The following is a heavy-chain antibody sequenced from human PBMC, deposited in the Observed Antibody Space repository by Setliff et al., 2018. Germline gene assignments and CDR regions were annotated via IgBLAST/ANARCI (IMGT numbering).Heavy chain of an antibody. CDR2: INPNSGGT. V-gene: IGHV1-2*02. CDR3: ARAPRLEWILPTFDY. J-gene: IGHJ4*02. CDR1: GYTFTGYY. Sequence: GASVKVSCKASGYTFTGYYMHWVRQAPGQGLEWMGWINPNSGGTNYAQKFQGRVTMTRDTSISTAYMELSRLRSDDTAVYFCARAPRLEWILPTFDYWGQGTPVTVS. D-gene: IGHD3-3*01.